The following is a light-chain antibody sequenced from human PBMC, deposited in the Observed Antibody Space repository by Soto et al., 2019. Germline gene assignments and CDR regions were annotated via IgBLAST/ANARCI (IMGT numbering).Light chain of an antibody. CDR3: QQSYSTPRT. Sequence: DIQMTQSPSSLSASVGDRVTITCRASQSISSYLNWYQQKPGKAPNLLIYAASTLQTGVPSRFSGSGSGTDFTLTISSLQPDDFATYYCQQSYSTPRTFGQGNKVEIK. CDR1: QSISSY. CDR2: AAS. J-gene: IGKJ1*01. V-gene: IGKV1-39*01.